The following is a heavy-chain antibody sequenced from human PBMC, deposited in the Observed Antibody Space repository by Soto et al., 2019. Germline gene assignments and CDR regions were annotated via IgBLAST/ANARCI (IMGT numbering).Heavy chain of an antibody. CDR2: ISGSGCST. V-gene: IGHV3-23*01. CDR1: GFTFSSYA. J-gene: IGHJ3*02. CDR3: AKDWVYSSYAEAFDI. Sequence: GGSLRLSCAASGFTFSSYAMSWVRQAPGKGLEWVSAISGSGCSTYYADSVKGRVTISRDNSKNTLYLQMNRLRAEATAVYYCAKDWVYSSYAEAFDIWGQGTMVTVSS. D-gene: IGHD4-4*01.